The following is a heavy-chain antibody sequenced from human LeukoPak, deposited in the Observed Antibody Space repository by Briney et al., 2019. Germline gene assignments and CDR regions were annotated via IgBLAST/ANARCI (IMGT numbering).Heavy chain of an antibody. CDR2: VNPTSGGT. Sequence: ASVKVSCKTAGYTFTSYYMHWVRQAPGQGLDWMGGVNPTSGGTNYAQKVQGRVTMTRDTSISTAYMERSRLTSDDTAVYYCARVYYYYDSSGILSLYFDYWGQGTLVTVSS. CDR1: GYTFTSYY. CDR3: ARVYYYYDSSGILSLYFDY. V-gene: IGHV1-2*02. D-gene: IGHD3-22*01. J-gene: IGHJ4*02.